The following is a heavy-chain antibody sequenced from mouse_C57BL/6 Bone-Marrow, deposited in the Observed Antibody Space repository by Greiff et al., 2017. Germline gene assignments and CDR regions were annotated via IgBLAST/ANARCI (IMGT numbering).Heavy chain of an antibody. J-gene: IGHJ3*01. CDR2: IDPSDSYT. Sequence: VQLKQPGAELVRPGTSVKLSCKASGYTFTSYWMNWVKQRPGQGLEWIGVIDPSDSYTNYNQKFKGKATLTLDTSTSTAYMQLSSLPSEDSAVYCGARRRLRRGWFAYWGQGTLVTVSA. CDR1: GYTFTSYW. D-gene: IGHD2-4*01. CDR3: ARRRLRRGWFAY. V-gene: IGHV1-59*01.